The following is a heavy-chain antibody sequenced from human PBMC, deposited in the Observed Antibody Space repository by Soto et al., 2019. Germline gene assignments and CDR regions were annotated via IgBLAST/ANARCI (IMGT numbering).Heavy chain of an antibody. CDR2: IYSGGST. J-gene: IGHJ4*02. Sequence: GGSLRLSCAASGFTVSSNYMSWVRQAPGKGLEWVSVIYSGGSTYYADSVKGRFTISRDNSKNTLYLQMNSLRAEDTAVYYCARMTTGGDIFDYWGQGTLVTVSS. CDR1: GFTVSSNY. D-gene: IGHD2-15*01. V-gene: IGHV3-53*01. CDR3: ARMTTGGDIFDY.